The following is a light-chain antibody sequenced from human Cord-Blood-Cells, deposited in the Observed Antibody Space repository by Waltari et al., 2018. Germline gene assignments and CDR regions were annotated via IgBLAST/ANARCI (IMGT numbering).Light chain of an antibody. V-gene: IGKV1-39*01. CDR3: QQSYSTPRT. CDR2: AAS. J-gene: IGKJ1*01. Sequence: DIQMTQSPSSLSASVGDRVTITCRASQSISSSLNWAQQKPGKAPKLLIYAASSLQSGVPSSFSGSGSGTDFTLTISSLQPEDFATYYCQQSYSTPRTVGQGTKVEIK. CDR1: QSISSS.